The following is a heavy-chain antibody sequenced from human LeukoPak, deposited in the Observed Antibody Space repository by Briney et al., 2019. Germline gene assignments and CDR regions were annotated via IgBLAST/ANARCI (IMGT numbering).Heavy chain of an antibody. CDR3: ARAEMATINY. CDR1: GFTFSSYW. CDR2: IDSDGSST. Sequence: GGSLRLSCAASGFTFSSYWMHWVRQAPGKGLVWVSRIDSDGSSTTYADSVKGRFTISRDNAKNTLYLQMNSLRAEDTAVYNCARAEMATINYWGQGTLVTVSS. J-gene: IGHJ4*02. D-gene: IGHD5-24*01. V-gene: IGHV3-74*01.